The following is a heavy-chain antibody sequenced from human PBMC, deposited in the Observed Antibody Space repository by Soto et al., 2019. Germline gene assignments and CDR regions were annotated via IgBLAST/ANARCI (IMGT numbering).Heavy chain of an antibody. CDR1: WVTISGRDYY. CDR2: IYYSGST. Sequence: SETLSLTWSVPWVTISGRDYYLSWNRQPPGTGVEWIGYIYYSGSTYYNPSLKSRVTISVDTSKNQFSLKLSSVTAADTAVYYCARGPWIQLDYYYYGMDVWGQGNTVTVSS. V-gene: IGHV4-30-4*01. CDR3: ARGPWIQLDYYYYGMDV. J-gene: IGHJ6*02. D-gene: IGHD5-18*01.